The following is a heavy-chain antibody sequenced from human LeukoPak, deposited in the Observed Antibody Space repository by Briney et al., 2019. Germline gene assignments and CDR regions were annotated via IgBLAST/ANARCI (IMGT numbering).Heavy chain of an antibody. CDR1: GFTFSSYA. CDR2: ISGSGGST. Sequence: AGGSLRLSCAASGFTFSSYAMSWVRQAPGKGLEWVSAISGSGGSTYYADSVKGRFTISRDNAKNSLYLQMNSLRAEDTAVYYCARDLDYGVYADYWGQGTLVTVSS. D-gene: IGHD4-17*01. V-gene: IGHV3-23*01. CDR3: ARDLDYGVYADY. J-gene: IGHJ4*02.